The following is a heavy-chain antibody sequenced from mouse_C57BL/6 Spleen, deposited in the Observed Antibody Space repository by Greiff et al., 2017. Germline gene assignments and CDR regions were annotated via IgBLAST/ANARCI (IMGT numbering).Heavy chain of an antibody. V-gene: IGHV1-69*01. J-gene: IGHJ2*01. D-gene: IGHD2-12*01. CDR1: GYTFTSYW. CDR2: IDPSDSYT. Sequence: QVQLQQPGAELVMPGDSVTLSCKASGYTFTSYWMHWVKQRPGQGLEWIGEIDPSDSYTNYNQQFKGKYTLTVDKSSSTAYMQLSSLTSEDAAVYYYARLNCYSHLDYWGQGTTRTVSS. CDR3: ARLNCYSHLDY.